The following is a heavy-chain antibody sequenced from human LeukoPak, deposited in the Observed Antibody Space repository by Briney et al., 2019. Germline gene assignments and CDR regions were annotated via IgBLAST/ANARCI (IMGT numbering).Heavy chain of an antibody. CDR1: GYSFTSYW. CDR2: IYPGDSDT. D-gene: IGHD5-24*01. V-gene: IGHV5-51*01. Sequence: GESLKISCKGSGYSFTSYWIGWVRQMPGKGLEWMGIIYPGDSDTRYSPSFQGQVTISADKSISTAYLQWSSLKASDTAMYYCARIGRDGYNAYYYYYMDVWGKGTTVTVSS. J-gene: IGHJ6*03. CDR3: ARIGRDGYNAYYYYYMDV.